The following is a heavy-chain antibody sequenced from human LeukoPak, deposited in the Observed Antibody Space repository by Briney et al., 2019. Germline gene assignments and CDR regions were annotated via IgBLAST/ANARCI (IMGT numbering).Heavy chain of an antibody. D-gene: IGHD6-13*01. J-gene: IGHJ6*02. CDR3: ARGLIREAAGTYYYYGMDV. CDR2: ISNSGRST. V-gene: IGHV3-64*01. Sequence: GRSLRLSRVPSGFILSRYGMHWVRQAPGKGLEYVSAISNSGRSTYYANSVKGRFTIARDNCKNTLYLQMGSLRGEDMAVYYCARGLIREAAGTYYYYGMDVWGQGTTVTVSS. CDR1: GFILSRYG.